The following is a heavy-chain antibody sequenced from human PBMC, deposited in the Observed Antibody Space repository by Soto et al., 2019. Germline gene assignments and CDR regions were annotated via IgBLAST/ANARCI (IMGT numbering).Heavy chain of an antibody. V-gene: IGHV4-59*01. CDR3: ARGGRSAYYYYMGG. Sequence: SETLSLTCTVSGGSISTYYWSWVRQPPGKGLEWIGYVYYSGSTNYNPSLKSRVTISVDTSKNQFSLKLTSVTAADTAMYYCARGGRSAYYYYMGGWGQGTTVTVAS. CDR1: GGSISTYY. CDR2: VYYSGST. J-gene: IGHJ6*03.